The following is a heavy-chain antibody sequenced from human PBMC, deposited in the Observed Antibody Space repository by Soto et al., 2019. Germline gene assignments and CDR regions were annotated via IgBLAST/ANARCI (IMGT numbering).Heavy chain of an antibody. CDR2: IYHGGST. V-gene: IGHV4-4*02. Sequence: QVQLQESGPGLVKPSGTLSLTCAVSGGSISVSTWWGWVRRTPGRGLGWIGEIYHGGSTNYTPSLKGRVTISVDKSKNQFSLKLSSVSAADTAVYYCARERAFGESSPGYYYYGMDVWGQGTTVTVSS. CDR1: GGSISVSTW. CDR3: ARERAFGESSPGYYYYGMDV. D-gene: IGHD3-10*01. J-gene: IGHJ6*02.